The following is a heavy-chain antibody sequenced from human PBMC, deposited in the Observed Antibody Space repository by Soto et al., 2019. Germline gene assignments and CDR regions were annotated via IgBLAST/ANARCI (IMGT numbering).Heavy chain of an antibody. CDR2: IYYSGST. V-gene: IGHV4-61*08. J-gene: IGHJ4*02. CDR3: ARAGSYRYFDY. D-gene: IGHD3-10*01. Sequence: QVQLQESGPGLVKPSETLSLTCSVSGGSVSSGGYYWSWIRQPPGEGLEWIGCIYYSGSTDYNPSLQRRVTMSLDKSKNQFSLKLNSVTAADTAVYFCARAGSYRYFDYWGQGTLVTVSS. CDR1: GGSVSSGGYY.